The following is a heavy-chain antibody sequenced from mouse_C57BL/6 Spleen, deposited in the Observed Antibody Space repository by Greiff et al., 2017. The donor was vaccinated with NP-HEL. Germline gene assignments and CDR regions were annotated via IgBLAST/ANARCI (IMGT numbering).Heavy chain of an antibody. V-gene: IGHV1-82*01. Sequence: QVQLKQSGPELVKPGASVKISCKASGYAFSSSWMNWVKQRPGKGLEWIGRIYPGDGDTNYNGKFKGKATLTADKSSSTAYMQLSSLTSEDSAVYFCARSGDGYLYWYFDVWGTGTTVTVSS. CDR1: GYAFSSSW. J-gene: IGHJ1*03. CDR2: IYPGDGDT. D-gene: IGHD2-3*01. CDR3: ARSGDGYLYWYFDV.